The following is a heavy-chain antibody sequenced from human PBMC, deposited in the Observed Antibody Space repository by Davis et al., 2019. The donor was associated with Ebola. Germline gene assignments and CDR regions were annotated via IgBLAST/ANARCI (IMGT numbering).Heavy chain of an antibody. D-gene: IGHD6-13*01. V-gene: IGHV2-70*12. CDR3: AHRFIAVAVDYGMDV. CDR1: GFSLSTSGMC. Sequence: SGPTLVKPTQTLTLTCTFSGFSLSTSGMCVSWIRQPPGKALEWLARIDWDDDKYYSTSLKTRLTISKDTSKNQVVLTMTHMDPVDTATYYCAHRFIAVAVDYGMDVWGQGTTVTVSS. CDR2: IDWDDDK. J-gene: IGHJ6*02.